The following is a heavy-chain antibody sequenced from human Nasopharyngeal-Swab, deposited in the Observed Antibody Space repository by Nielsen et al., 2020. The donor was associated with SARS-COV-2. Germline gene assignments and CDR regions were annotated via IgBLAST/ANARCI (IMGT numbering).Heavy chain of an antibody. V-gene: IGHV4-39*01. CDR3: ASGRLRFLEWPAEGEFYYYYGMDV. Sequence: PGKGLEWIGSIYYSGSTYYNPSLKSRVTISVDTSKNQFSLKPSSVTAADTAVYYCASGRLRFLEWPAEGEFYYYYGMDVWGQGTTVTVSS. D-gene: IGHD3-3*01. J-gene: IGHJ6*02. CDR2: IYYSGST.